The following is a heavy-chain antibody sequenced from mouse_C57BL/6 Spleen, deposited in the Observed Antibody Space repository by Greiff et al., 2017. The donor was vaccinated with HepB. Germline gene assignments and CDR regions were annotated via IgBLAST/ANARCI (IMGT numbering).Heavy chain of an antibody. CDR1: GYNFTSYW. D-gene: IGHD1-1*01. J-gene: IGHJ1*03. Sequence: QVQLQHPGAELVKPGASVKLSCKASGYNFTSYWMHWVKQRPGQGLEWIGMIHPNSGSTNYNEKFKSKATLTVDKSSSTAYMQLSSLTSEDSAVYYCARYYYGSFDVWGTGTTVTVSS. V-gene: IGHV1-64*01. CDR3: ARYYYGSFDV. CDR2: IHPNSGST.